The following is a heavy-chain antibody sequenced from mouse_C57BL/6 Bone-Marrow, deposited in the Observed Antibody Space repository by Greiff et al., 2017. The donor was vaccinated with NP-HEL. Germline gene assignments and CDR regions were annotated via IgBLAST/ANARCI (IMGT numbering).Heavy chain of an antibody. CDR3: ARQGIYDGYYGFAY. CDR2: INSDGGST. CDR1: KYEFPSHE. D-gene: IGHD2-3*01. Sequence: DVMLVESGGGLVQPGESLKLSCESNKYEFPSHEMSWVRTTPEKRLELVAAINSDGGSTYYPDTMERRFIISRDNTKKTLYLQMSSLRSEDTALYYCARQGIYDGYYGFAYWGQETLVTVSA. J-gene: IGHJ3*01. V-gene: IGHV5-2*01.